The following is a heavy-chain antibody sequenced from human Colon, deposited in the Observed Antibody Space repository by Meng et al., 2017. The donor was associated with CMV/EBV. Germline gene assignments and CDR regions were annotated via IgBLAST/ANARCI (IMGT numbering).Heavy chain of an antibody. CDR3: VRDGWGADVFDI. D-gene: IGHD2-2*03. J-gene: IGHJ3*02. CDR2: ISDSTSYI. V-gene: IGHV3-21*01. Sequence: GGSLRLSCAASGFTLHTYTMNWVRQAPGKGLEWVSSISDSTSYINYADSVKGRFTISRDNAKNSLYLQMNSLRAEDTAIYYCVRDGWGADVFDIWGQGTMVTVSS. CDR1: GFTLHTYT.